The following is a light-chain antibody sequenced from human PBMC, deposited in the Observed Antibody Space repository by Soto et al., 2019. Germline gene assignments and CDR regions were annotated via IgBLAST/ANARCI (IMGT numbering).Light chain of an antibody. CDR1: QSVSSN. CDR3: QQYNNWPLSLT. CDR2: GAS. V-gene: IGKV3-15*01. Sequence: EIVMTQSPATLSVSPGERATLSCRASQSVSSNLAWYQQKPGQAPRLLIYGASTRATGIPARFSGSGSGTEFTLTISSPQSEDFAVYYCQQYNNWPLSLTFGGGTKVEIK. J-gene: IGKJ4*01.